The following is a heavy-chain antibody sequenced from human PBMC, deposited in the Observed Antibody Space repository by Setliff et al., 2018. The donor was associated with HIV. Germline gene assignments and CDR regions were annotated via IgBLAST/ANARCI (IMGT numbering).Heavy chain of an antibody. V-gene: IGHV4-39*02. CDR2: IHFSGST. CDR3: AREWEPGRWFDP. J-gene: IGHJ5*02. Sequence: SETLSLTCTVSGGSISSSSYYWGWIRQPPGKGLEWIGNIHFSGSTYYNPSLKSRVTVSVDPSENQFSLKLSSVTAADTAVYYCAREWEPGRWFDPWGQGTLVTVSS. D-gene: IGHD1-26*01. CDR1: GGSISSSSYY.